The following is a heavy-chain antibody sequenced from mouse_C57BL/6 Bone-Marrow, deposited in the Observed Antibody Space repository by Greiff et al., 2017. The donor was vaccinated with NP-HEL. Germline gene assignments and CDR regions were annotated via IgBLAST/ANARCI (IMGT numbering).Heavy chain of an antibody. Sequence: EVHLVESGGGLVKPGGSLKLSCAASGFTFSSYAMSWVRQTPEKRLEWVATISDGGSYTYYPDNVKGRFTISRDNAKNNLYLQMSHLKSEDTAMYYCARKEGPAYWGQGTLVTVSA. V-gene: IGHV5-4*01. J-gene: IGHJ3*01. D-gene: IGHD3-3*01. CDR3: ARKEGPAY. CDR2: ISDGGSYT. CDR1: GFTFSSYA.